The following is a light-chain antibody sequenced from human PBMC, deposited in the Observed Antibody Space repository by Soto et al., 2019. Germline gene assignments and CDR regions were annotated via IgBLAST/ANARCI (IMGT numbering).Light chain of an antibody. Sequence: FSLSSSLRDRVTMAWRASQSISTYLNWYQQKPGKAPKLLIYAASSLQSGVPSRFSGSGSGTDFTLTISSLQPEDFATYFCQQSYSTPNNFGQGTRLEIK. CDR3: QQSYSTPNN. CDR2: AAS. CDR1: QSISTY. V-gene: IGKV1-39*01. J-gene: IGKJ5*01.